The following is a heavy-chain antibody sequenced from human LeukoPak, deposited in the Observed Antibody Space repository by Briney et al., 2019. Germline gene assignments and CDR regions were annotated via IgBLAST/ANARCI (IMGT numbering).Heavy chain of an antibody. V-gene: IGHV4-34*01. CDR3: ARDSRSGVDTTGYKYYYGLDV. Sequence: SETLSLTCAVYGGSFSGYYWSWIRQPPGKGLEWIGEINHSGSTNYNPSLKSRVTISVDTSKNQFSLKLSSVTAADTAVYYCARDSRSGVDTTGYKYYYGLDVWGQGTTVTVAS. CDR1: GGSFSGYY. D-gene: IGHD4-17*01. CDR2: INHSGST. J-gene: IGHJ6*02.